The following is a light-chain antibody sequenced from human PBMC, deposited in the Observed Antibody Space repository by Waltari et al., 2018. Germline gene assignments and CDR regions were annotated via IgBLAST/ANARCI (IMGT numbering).Light chain of an antibody. CDR1: QSIDSF. Sequence: DIQMTQSPSSLSASVGDRVTITCRASQSIDSFLNWYQQKPGKPPKLLIYAASSLQSGVPSRFSGSGSGTDFTLSISSLQLEDFATYYCQQSYSLFTFGPGTKVDI. CDR2: AAS. J-gene: IGKJ3*01. CDR3: QQSYSLFT. V-gene: IGKV1-39*01.